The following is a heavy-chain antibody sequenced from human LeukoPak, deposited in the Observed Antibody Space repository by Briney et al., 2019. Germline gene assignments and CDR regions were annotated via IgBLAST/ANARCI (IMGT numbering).Heavy chain of an antibody. D-gene: IGHD5-24*01. J-gene: IGHJ4*02. CDR3: ARGGVEMATPLGDY. Sequence: KTSETLSLTCAVYGGSFSGYYWSWIRQPPGKGLDWIGEIHHSGSTNYNPSLKSRVTISVDTSKNQFSLKLSSVTAADTAVYYCARGGVEMATPLGDYWGQGTLVTVSS. V-gene: IGHV4-34*01. CDR2: IHHSGST. CDR1: GGSFSGYY.